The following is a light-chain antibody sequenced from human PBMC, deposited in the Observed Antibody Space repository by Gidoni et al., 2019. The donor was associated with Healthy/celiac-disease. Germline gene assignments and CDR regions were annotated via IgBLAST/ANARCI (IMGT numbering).Light chain of an antibody. V-gene: IGKV1-5*03. J-gene: IGKJ1*01. Sequence: DILMTQSPSTLSASVGDRVTITCRASQSISSWLAWYQQKPGKAPKLLIYKASSLESGVPSRFSGSGSGTEFTLTISSLQPDDFATYYCQQYNSYSGTFGQGTKVEIK. CDR3: QQYNSYSGT. CDR2: KAS. CDR1: QSISSW.